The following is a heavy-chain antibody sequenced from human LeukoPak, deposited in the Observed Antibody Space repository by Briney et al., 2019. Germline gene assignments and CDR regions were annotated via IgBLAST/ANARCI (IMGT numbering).Heavy chain of an antibody. CDR3: AKQGYPTCWLYFDY. CDR2: VTNDGSST. Sequence: PGGSLRLSCAASGFNFRGYSMHWVRQAPGNGLVWVSRVTNDGSSTMYADSVKGRFTISRDNSKNTLYLQMNSLRAEDTAVYYCAKQGYPTCWLYFDYWGQGTLVTVSS. V-gene: IGHV3-74*03. J-gene: IGHJ4*02. CDR1: GFNFRGYS. D-gene: IGHD5-12*01.